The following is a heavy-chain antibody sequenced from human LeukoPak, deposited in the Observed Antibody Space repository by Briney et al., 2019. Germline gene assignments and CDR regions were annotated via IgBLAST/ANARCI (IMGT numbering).Heavy chain of an antibody. CDR1: GGSFSGYY. Sequence: SETLSLTCAVYGGSFSGYYWSWIRQPPGKGLEWIGEINHSGSTDYNPSLKSRVTISVDTSKNQFSLKLSFVTAADTAVYYCARHVGYSSSPWWFDPWGQGTLVTVSS. CDR2: INHSGST. D-gene: IGHD6-6*01. V-gene: IGHV4-34*01. CDR3: ARHVGYSSSPWWFDP. J-gene: IGHJ5*02.